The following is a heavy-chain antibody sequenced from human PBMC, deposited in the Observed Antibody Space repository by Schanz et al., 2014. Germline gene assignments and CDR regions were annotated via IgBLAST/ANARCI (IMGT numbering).Heavy chain of an antibody. V-gene: IGHV1-46*01. CDR3: ARLGTGMAVAGSVIDSYYYYMDV. CDR1: RSTFSSYT. D-gene: IGHD6-19*01. CDR2: VNPSVRGT. Sequence: QVQLVQSGAEVKKPGSSVKVSCKASRSTFSSYTISWVRQARGQGLEWMGIVNPSVRGTHFAREFQGRVTVTSDTSTSTVYMELSGLRSEDTAVYYCARLGTGMAVAGSVIDSYYYYMDVWGEGTTVTVSS. J-gene: IGHJ6*03.